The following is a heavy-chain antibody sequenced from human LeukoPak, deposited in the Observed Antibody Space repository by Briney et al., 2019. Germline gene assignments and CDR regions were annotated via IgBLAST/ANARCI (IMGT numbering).Heavy chain of an antibody. CDR3: AKDRGYYDVVSWGFDY. CDR1: GFTFSSYG. J-gene: IGHJ4*02. D-gene: IGHD3-22*01. CDR2: IRYDGSNK. Sequence: GGSLRLSCAASGFTFSSYGMHWVRQAPGKGLEWVAFIRYDGSNKYYADSVKGRFTISRDNSKNTLYLQMNSLRAEDTAVYYCAKDRGYYDVVSWGFDYWGQGTLVTVSS. V-gene: IGHV3-30*02.